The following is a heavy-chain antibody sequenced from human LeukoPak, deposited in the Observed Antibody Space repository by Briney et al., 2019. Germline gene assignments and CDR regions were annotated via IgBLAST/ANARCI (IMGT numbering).Heavy chain of an antibody. D-gene: IGHD6-13*01. CDR1: GGSISSYY. CDR3: ARTSSSPRSFYGMDV. CDR2: IYTSGST. V-gene: IGHV4-4*07. J-gene: IGHJ6*04. Sequence: SETLTLTCTVSGGSISSYYWSWIRQPAGKGLEWIGRIYTSGSTNYNPSLKSRVTISVDRSKNQFSLKLSSVTAADTAVYYCARTSSSPRSFYGMDVWGKGTTVTVSS.